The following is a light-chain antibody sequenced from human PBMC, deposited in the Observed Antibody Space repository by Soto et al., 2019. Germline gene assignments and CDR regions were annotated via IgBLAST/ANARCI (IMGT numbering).Light chain of an antibody. Sequence: IQMTQSPSSLSASVGDRVTITCRASQSVSGWLAWYQQKPGKAPKLLIYDASSLESGVPSRFSGTGSGTEFTLTISSLQPDDFATYYCQQYKSYWTFGQGTKVDIK. V-gene: IGKV1-5*01. J-gene: IGKJ1*01. CDR3: QQYKSYWT. CDR1: QSVSGW. CDR2: DAS.